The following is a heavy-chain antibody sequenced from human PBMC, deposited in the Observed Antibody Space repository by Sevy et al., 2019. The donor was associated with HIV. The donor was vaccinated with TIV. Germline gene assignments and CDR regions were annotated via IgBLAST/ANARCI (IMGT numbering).Heavy chain of an antibody. D-gene: IGHD2-8*01. CDR2: ISSDGTSI. CDR3: ARERLLTLDY. J-gene: IGHJ4*02. CDR1: GFLFSSYG. V-gene: IGHV3-30*19. Sequence: GGSLRLSCAASGFLFSSYGMHWVRQAPGKGLEWVALISSDGTSIDYGDSVRGRCTISRDSSKNTVVLQMSSLTIEDTAVYYCARERLLTLDYWGQGALVTVSS.